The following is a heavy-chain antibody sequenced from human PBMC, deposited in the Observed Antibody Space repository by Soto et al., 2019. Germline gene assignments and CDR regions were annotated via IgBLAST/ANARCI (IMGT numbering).Heavy chain of an antibody. Sequence: SETLSLTCTVSGGSISSYYWSWIRQPPGKGLEWIGYIYYSGSTNYNPSLKSRVTISVDTSKNQFSLKLSSVTAADTAVYYCARGGYSIEGYYYYGMDVWGQGTKVTVSS. CDR2: IYYSGST. J-gene: IGHJ6*02. CDR1: GGSISSYY. D-gene: IGHD1-1*01. CDR3: ARGGYSIEGYYYYGMDV. V-gene: IGHV4-59*01.